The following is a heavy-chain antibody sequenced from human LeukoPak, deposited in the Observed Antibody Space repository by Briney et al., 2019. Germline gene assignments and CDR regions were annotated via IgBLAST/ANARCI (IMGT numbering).Heavy chain of an antibody. D-gene: IGHD5-18*01. J-gene: IGHJ4*02. CDR1: GFTFSSYS. CDR2: ISSSSSYI. CDR3: ARERGYSYGYDY. Sequence: GGSLRLSCAASGFTFSSYSMNCVRQAPGKGLEWVSSISSSSSYIYYADSVKGRFTISRDNAKNSLYLQMNSLRAEDTAVYYCARERGYSYGYDYWGQGTLVTVSS. V-gene: IGHV3-21*01.